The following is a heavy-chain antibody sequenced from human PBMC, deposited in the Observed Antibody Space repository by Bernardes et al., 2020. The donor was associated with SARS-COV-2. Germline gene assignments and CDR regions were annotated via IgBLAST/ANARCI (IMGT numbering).Heavy chain of an antibody. V-gene: IGHV3-23*01. CDR1: GISFSNYA. Sequence: GGSLRLSCVASGISFSNYAMSWVRQAPGRGLEWVSVITGNGDITYYADSVKGRFTISRDNAKNTLYLQMNSLRAEDTAVYYCARPPYWGQGTLVTVSS. J-gene: IGHJ4*02. CDR2: ITGNGDIT. CDR3: ARPPY.